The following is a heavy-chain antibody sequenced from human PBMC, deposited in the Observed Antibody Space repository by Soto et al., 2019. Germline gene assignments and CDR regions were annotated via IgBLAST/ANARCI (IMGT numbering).Heavy chain of an antibody. J-gene: IGHJ4*02. CDR2: IYYSGST. V-gene: IGHV4-31*03. CDR3: ARVGTLWGSYRYTQDFDY. D-gene: IGHD3-16*02. Sequence: QVQLQESGPGLVKPSQTLSLTCTVSGGSISSGGYYWSWIRQHPGKGLEWIGYIYYSGSTYYNPSLKSRVTISVDTSKNQFSLKLSSVTAADTAVYYCARVGTLWGSYRYTQDFDYWGQGTLVTVSS. CDR1: GGSISSGGYY.